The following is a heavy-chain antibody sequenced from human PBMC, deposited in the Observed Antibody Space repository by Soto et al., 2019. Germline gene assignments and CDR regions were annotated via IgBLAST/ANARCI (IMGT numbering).Heavy chain of an antibody. CDR3: ARGGTSSWWGHSFDY. CDR1: GFTFSSYT. CDR2: ISYDGSYK. Sequence: PGGSLRLSCAASGFTFSSYTVHWVRQAPGKGLEWVAVISYDGSYKYYADSVKARFTISRDNSKNTLYLQMNSLRPEDTAVYYCARGGTSSWWGHSFDYWGEGTLVPVSS. D-gene: IGHD6-13*01. J-gene: IGHJ4*02. V-gene: IGHV3-30-3*01.